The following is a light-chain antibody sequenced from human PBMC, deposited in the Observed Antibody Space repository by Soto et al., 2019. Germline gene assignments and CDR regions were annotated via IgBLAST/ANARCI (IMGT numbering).Light chain of an antibody. Sequence: QSPLAKPDSASGSPGHSITISCTWANSDIGDWNYVSWYQQSPGKAPKLIIYEVNYRPSGVSYRFSGSKSGNTASLTISGLQAEDEPDYYCSSFSSDTTLFVFGGGTKVTVL. CDR3: SSFSSDTTLFV. V-gene: IGLV2-14*01. CDR1: NSDIGDWNY. J-gene: IGLJ1*01. CDR2: EVN.